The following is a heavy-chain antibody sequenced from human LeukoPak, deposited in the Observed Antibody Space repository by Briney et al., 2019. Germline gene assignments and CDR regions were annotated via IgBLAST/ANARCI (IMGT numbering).Heavy chain of an antibody. Sequence: GGSLRLSCAASGFTFSTYEMNWVRQAPGKGLEWVSYISSSASTVYYADSVKGRFTISRDNAKNSLYLQMNSLRAEDTAVYYCAGGPDAFDIWGQGTMVTVSS. CDR1: GFTFSTYE. J-gene: IGHJ3*02. V-gene: IGHV3-48*03. CDR2: ISSSASTV. D-gene: IGHD3-16*01. CDR3: AGGPDAFDI.